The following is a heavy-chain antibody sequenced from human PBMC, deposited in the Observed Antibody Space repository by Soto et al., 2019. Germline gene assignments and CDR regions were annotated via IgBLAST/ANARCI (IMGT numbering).Heavy chain of an antibody. CDR3: ARGLPRDYGDSLLDY. Sequence: EVQLVESGGGLVKPGGSLRLSCAASGFTFSSYSMNWVRQAPGKGLEWVSSISSGSGYIYYADSVKGRFIISRDNAKNSLYLQMNSLRAEDTAVYHCARGLPRDYGDSLLDYWGQGALVTVSS. V-gene: IGHV3-21*01. D-gene: IGHD4-17*01. J-gene: IGHJ4*02. CDR1: GFTFSSYS. CDR2: ISSGSGYI.